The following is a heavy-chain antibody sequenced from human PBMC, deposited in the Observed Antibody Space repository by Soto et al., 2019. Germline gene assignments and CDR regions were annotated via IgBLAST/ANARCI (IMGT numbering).Heavy chain of an antibody. CDR1: GGTFSIDT. V-gene: IGHV1-69*01. Sequence: QVQLVQSGAEVKKPGSSVKVSCEASGGTFSIDTISWVRQAPGQGLEWMGGSATSSQKSQGRLTVTADESTSTVDLQVSSLSAEETAVYYCAREVPPDSAWFDPWGQGTLVSVSS. CDR2: SA. D-gene: IGHD1-26*01. CDR3: AREVPPDSAWFDP. J-gene: IGHJ5*02.